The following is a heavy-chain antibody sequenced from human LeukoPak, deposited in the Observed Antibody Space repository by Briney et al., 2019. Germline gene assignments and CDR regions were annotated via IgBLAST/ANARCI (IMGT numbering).Heavy chain of an antibody. CDR2: INHSGST. V-gene: IGHV4-34*01. CDR1: GGSFSGYY. J-gene: IGHJ4*02. Sequence: SETLSLTCAVYGGSFSGYYWSWIRQPPGKGLDWIGEINHSGSTNYNPSLKSRVTISVDTSKNQFSLKLSSVTAADTAVYYCARAGSWYEYYFDYWGQGTLVTVSS. D-gene: IGHD6-13*01. CDR3: ARAGSWYEYYFDY.